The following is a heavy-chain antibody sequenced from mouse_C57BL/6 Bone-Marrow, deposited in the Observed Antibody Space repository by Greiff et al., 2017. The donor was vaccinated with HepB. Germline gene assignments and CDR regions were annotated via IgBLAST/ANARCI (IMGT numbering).Heavy chain of an antibody. J-gene: IGHJ4*01. D-gene: IGHD2-4*01. CDR3: ARSGLYYDYDYAMDY. CDR1: GYTFTSYG. Sequence: QVQLKESGAELARPGASVKLSCKASGYTFTSYGISWVKQRTGQGLEWIGEIYHRSGNTYYNEKFKGKATLTADKSSSTAYMELRSLTSEDSAVYFCARSGLYYDYDYAMDYWGQGTSVTVSS. CDR2: IYHRSGNT. V-gene: IGHV1-81*01.